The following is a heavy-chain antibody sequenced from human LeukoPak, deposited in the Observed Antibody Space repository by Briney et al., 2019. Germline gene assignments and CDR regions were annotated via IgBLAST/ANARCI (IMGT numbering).Heavy chain of an antibody. CDR3: ARIRKCMVRGVICYFDY. CDR2: IYYSGST. V-gene: IGHV4-39*07. D-gene: IGHD3-10*01. CDR1: GGSISSSSYY. Sequence: PSETLSLTCTVSGGSISSSSYYWGWLRQPPGKGLEWIGSIYYSGSTYYHPSLKSRVTISVDTSKNQFSLKLSSVTAAATAVYYCARIRKCMVRGVICYFDYWGQGTLVTVSS. J-gene: IGHJ4*02.